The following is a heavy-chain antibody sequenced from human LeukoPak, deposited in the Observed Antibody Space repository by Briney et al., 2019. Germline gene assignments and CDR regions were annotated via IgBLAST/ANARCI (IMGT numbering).Heavy chain of an antibody. Sequence: VASVKVSCKASGYTFTGYYMHWVRLAPGQGLEWMGWINPNSGGTKYAQKFQGRVTMTRDTSISTVYMELSRLRSDDTAVYYCARGLRGSPAFDYWGQGTLVTVSS. V-gene: IGHV1-2*02. J-gene: IGHJ4*02. CDR3: ARGLRGSPAFDY. CDR1: GYTFTGYY. D-gene: IGHD2-2*01. CDR2: INPNSGGT.